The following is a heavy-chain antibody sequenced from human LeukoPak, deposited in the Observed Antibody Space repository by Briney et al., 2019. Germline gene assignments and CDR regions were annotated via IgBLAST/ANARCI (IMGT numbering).Heavy chain of an antibody. CDR2: ISAYNGNT. V-gene: IGHV1-18*01. J-gene: IGHJ6*02. CDR1: GYTFTSYG. CDR3: ARDRADYDFWSGYYRGMGV. Sequence: GASVKVSCKASGYTFTSYGISWVRQAPGQGLEWMGWISAYNGNTNYAQKLQGRVTMTTDTSTSTAYMELRSLRSDDTAVYYCARDRADYDFWSGYYRGMGVWGQGTTVTVSS. D-gene: IGHD3-3*01.